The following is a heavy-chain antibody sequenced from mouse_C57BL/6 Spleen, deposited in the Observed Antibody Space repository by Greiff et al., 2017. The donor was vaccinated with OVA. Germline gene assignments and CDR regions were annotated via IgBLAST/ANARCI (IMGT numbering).Heavy chain of an antibody. D-gene: IGHD2-12*01. J-gene: IGHJ3*01. CDR1: GYTFTEYT. V-gene: IGHV1-62-2*01. CDR3: ARHEGGNPFYSGAPFAY. CDR2: FYPGSGSI. Sequence: QVQLQQSGAELVKPGASVKLSCKASGYTFTEYTIHWVKQRSGQGLEWIGWFYPGSGSIKYNEKFKDKATLTADKSSSTVYMELSRLTSEDSAVYFCARHEGGNPFYSGAPFAYWGQGTLVTVSA.